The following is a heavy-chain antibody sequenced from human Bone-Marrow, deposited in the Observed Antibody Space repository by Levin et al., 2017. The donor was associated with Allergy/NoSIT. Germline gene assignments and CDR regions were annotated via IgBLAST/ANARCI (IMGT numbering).Heavy chain of an antibody. J-gene: IGHJ6*02. V-gene: IGHV3-30*18. CDR3: AKDRRYGLRGYGMDV. CDR1: GFTFSSYG. D-gene: IGHD4-17*01. CDR2: ISYDGSNK. Sequence: GGSLRLSCAASGFTFSSYGMHWVRQAPGKGLEWVAVISYDGSNKYYADSVKGRFTISRDNSKNTLYLQMNSLRAEDTAVYYCAKDRRYGLRGYGMDVWGQGTTVTVSS.